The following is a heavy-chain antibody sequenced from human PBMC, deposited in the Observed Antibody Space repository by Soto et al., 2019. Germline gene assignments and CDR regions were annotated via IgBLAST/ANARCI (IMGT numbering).Heavy chain of an antibody. CDR1: GGSISSYY. V-gene: IGHV4-59*01. D-gene: IGHD1-20*01. J-gene: IGHJ6*02. Sequence: QVQLQESGPGLVKPSETLSLTCTVSGGSISSYYWSWIRQPPGKGLEWIGYIYYSGITNYNPSLKSRVTXSXAXXKNQFSLKLSSVTAADTAVYYCARYKSNYYYGMDVWGQGTTVTVSS. CDR3: ARYKSNYYYGMDV. CDR2: IYYSGIT.